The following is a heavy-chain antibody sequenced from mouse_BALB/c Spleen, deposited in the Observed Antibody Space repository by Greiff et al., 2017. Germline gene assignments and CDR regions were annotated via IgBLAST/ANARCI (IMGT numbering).Heavy chain of an antibody. Sequence: VQLQQSGPELVKPGASVKMSCKASGYTFTDYYMDWVKQSHGESFEWIGRVNPYNGGTSYNQKFKGKATLTVDKSSSTAYMELNSLTSEDSAVYYCARGTYYYGSRDWYFDVWGAGTTVTVSS. CDR3: ARGTYYYGSRDWYFDV. D-gene: IGHD1-1*01. CDR1: GYTFTDYY. V-gene: IGHV1-19*01. J-gene: IGHJ1*01. CDR2: VNPYNGGT.